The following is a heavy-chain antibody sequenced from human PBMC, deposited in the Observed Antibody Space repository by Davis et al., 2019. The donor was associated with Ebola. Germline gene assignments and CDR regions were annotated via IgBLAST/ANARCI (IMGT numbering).Heavy chain of an antibody. V-gene: IGHV4-39*01. CDR2: NYYSGTT. CDR1: GGSISISNYY. J-gene: IGHJ5*02. Sequence: MPSETLSLTCTVSGGSISISNYYWGWIRQPPGKGLEWIGSNYYSGTTYYNPSLKSRVTISVDTSKNQFSLKLSSVTAADTAVYYCARHWVVLMVYANWFDPWGQGTLVTVSS. D-gene: IGHD2-8*01. CDR3: ARHWVVLMVYANWFDP.